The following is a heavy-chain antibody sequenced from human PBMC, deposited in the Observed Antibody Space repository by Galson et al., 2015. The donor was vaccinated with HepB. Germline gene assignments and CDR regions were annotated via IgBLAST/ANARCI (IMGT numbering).Heavy chain of an antibody. CDR3: ASSTRDFWSGYHMDV. V-gene: IGHV1-2*02. J-gene: IGHJ6*04. Sequence: SVKVSCKASGYTFTGYYMHWVRQAPGQGLEWMGWINPNSGGTNYAQKFQGRVTMTRDTSISTAYMELSRLRSDDTAVYYCASSTRDFWSGYHMDVWGKGTTVTVSS. D-gene: IGHD3-3*01. CDR2: INPNSGGT. CDR1: GYTFTGYY.